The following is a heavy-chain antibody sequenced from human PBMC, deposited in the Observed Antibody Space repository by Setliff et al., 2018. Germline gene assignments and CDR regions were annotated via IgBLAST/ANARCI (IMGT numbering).Heavy chain of an antibody. CDR1: GGTFSDYY. Sequence: SETLSLTCAAYGGTFSDYYWTWIRQPPGKGLEWVGEINHRESTNYNPYLKSLVTISVDTSKDQLSLKLISVTPADTAVYYCARAGVPPGYYDGRGYLRRYYYDYCGQGMLVTVSS. D-gene: IGHD3-22*01. V-gene: IGHV4-34*01. CDR3: ARAGVPPGYYDGRGYLRRYYYDY. CDR2: INHREST. J-gene: IGHJ4*02.